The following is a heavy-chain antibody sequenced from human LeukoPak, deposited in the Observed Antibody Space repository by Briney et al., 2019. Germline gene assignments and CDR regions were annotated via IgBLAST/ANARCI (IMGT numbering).Heavy chain of an antibody. CDR2: INPNSGGT. D-gene: IGHD2-15*01. CDR3: ARQVVAATLEGYYFDY. CDR1: GYTFTGYY. V-gene: IGHV1-2*02. J-gene: IGHJ4*02. Sequence: ASVKVSCKASGYTFTGYYMHWVRQAPGQGLEWMGWINPNSGGTNYAQKFQGRVTMTRNTSISTAYMELSSLRSEDTAVYYCARQVVAATLEGYYFDYWGQGTLVTVSS.